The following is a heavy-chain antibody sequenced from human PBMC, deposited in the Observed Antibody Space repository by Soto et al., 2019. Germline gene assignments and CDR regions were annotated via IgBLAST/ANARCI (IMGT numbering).Heavy chain of an antibody. CDR2: ISESGAST. Sequence: GGSLRLSCAVSGFTFSNYAMSWVRQAPGRGLEWVAAISESGASTYYADSVKGRFTISRDNSKNTLYLQMNSLRAEDTAVYYCAKAPTWDTTWPTLFDYWGQGTLVTVSS. V-gene: IGHV3-23*01. D-gene: IGHD1-1*01. CDR3: AKAPTWDTTWPTLFDY. J-gene: IGHJ4*02. CDR1: GFTFSNYA.